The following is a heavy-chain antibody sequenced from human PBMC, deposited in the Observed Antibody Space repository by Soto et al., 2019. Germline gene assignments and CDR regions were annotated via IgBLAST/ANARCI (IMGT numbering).Heavy chain of an antibody. CDR1: GGSFSGYY. Sequence: SETLSLTCAVYGGSFSGYYWSWIRQPPGKGLEWIGEINHSGSTNYNPSLKSRVTISVDTSKNQFSLKLSSVTAADTAVYYCARLGVKNYGDYLNWFDPWGQGTLVTVSS. CDR3: ARLGVKNYGDYLNWFDP. J-gene: IGHJ5*02. V-gene: IGHV4-34*01. D-gene: IGHD4-17*01. CDR2: INHSGST.